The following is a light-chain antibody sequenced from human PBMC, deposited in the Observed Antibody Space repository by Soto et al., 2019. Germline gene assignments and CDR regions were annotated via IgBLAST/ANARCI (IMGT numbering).Light chain of an antibody. CDR3: QQYNSYS. Sequence: IQLTQSPSTLPASVGDRVTLTCRASQSISNWLAWYQQKPGTAPKLLIYHASILETAVPSRFSGNGAGTEFTLTISSLQPGDFATYYCQQYNSYSFGQGSRVEIK. V-gene: IGKV1-5*01. J-gene: IGKJ1*01. CDR2: HAS. CDR1: QSISNW.